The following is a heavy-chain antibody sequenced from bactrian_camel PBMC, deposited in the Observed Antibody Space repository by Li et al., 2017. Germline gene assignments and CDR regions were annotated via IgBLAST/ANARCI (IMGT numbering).Heavy chain of an antibody. J-gene: IGHJ4*01. Sequence: LVESGGGLVQPGGSLRLSCAASGFTFSSYYMSWVRQAPGKGLEWVSSIYTGGGSTYYADSVKGRFTISKDNAKNTLYLQMNSLKPEDTAVYYCAADHSRELWVGYPPYKYWGQGTQVTVS. CDR1: GFTFSSYY. D-gene: IGHD5*01. V-gene: IGHV3-2*01. CDR2: IYTGGGST. CDR3: AADHSRELWVGYPPYKY.